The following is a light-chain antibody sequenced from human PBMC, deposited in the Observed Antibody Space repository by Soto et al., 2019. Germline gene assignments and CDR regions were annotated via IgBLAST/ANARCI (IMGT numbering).Light chain of an antibody. CDR1: SSNIGAGCE. CDR2: GNT. V-gene: IGLV1-40*01. CDR3: SSYTSSTTYV. Sequence: QSVLTQPPSVSGAPGQRVTISCTGCSSNIGAGCEVHWYQHLPGKAPKLLIYGNTNRPSGVPDRFSGSKSGTSASLAITGLQAEDEAYYYCSSYTSSTTYVFGTGTKVTVL. J-gene: IGLJ1*01.